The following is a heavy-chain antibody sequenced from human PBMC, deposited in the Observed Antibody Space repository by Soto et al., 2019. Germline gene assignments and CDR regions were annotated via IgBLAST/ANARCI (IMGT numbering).Heavy chain of an antibody. CDR3: ARGDSTYYDILTGYYHPSWFDP. CDR2: IYYSGST. D-gene: IGHD3-9*01. V-gene: IGHV4-59*01. Sequence: PSETLSLTCTVSGGSISSYYWSWIRQPPGKGLEWIGYIYYSGSTNYNPSLKSRVTISVDTSKNQFSLKLSSVTAADTAVYYCARGDSTYYDILTGYYHPSWFDPWGQGTLVTVSS. CDR1: GGSISSYY. J-gene: IGHJ5*02.